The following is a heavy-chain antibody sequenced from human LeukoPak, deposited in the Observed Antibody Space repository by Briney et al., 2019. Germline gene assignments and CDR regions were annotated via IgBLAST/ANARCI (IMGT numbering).Heavy chain of an antibody. Sequence: PSETLSLTCTVSGGSISSSSYYWGWIRQPPGKGLEWIGSIYYSGSTYYNPSLKSRVTISVDTSKNQFSLKLGSVTAADTAVYYCATSGGYCSSTSCYNPDAFDIWGQGTMVTVSS. CDR1: GGSISSSSYY. V-gene: IGHV4-39*01. CDR2: IYYSGST. CDR3: ATSGGYCSSTSCYNPDAFDI. J-gene: IGHJ3*02. D-gene: IGHD2-2*02.